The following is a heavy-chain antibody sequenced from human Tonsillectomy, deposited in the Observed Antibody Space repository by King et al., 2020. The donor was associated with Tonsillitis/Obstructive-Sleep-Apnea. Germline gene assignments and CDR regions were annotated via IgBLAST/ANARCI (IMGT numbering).Heavy chain of an antibody. V-gene: IGHV3-23*04. Sequence: VQLVESGGGLVQPGGSLRLYCAASGFTFSSYAMSWVRQAPGKGLEWVSAISGSGGSTYYADSVKGRFTISRDNSKNTLYLQMNSLRAEDTAVYYCAVSGLELVRYMDVWGKGTTVTVSS. D-gene: IGHD1-7*01. J-gene: IGHJ6*03. CDR3: AVSGLELVRYMDV. CDR2: ISGSGGST. CDR1: GFTFSSYA.